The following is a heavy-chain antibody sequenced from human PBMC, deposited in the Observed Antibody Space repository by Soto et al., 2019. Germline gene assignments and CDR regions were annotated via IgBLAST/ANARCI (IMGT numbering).Heavy chain of an antibody. D-gene: IGHD3-10*01. CDR1: GFTFRSYT. J-gene: IGHJ6*02. Sequence: EVQLVESGGGLFKPGGSLRLSCEASGFTFRSYTMNWVGKAPGKGLEWVSSINSIGSNISDLDSVKGQFTSSRDNAQKSLYLAMNSLRVEDTAIYYCARVGTTLMRGRIRGNHYGMDVWGQGTTVIVSS. CDR2: INSIGSNI. CDR3: ARVGTTLMRGRIRGNHYGMDV. V-gene: IGHV3-21*01.